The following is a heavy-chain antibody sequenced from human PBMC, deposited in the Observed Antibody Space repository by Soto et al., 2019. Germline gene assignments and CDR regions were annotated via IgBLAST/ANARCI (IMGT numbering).Heavy chain of an antibody. J-gene: IGHJ4*02. Sequence: QVQLVQSGAEVKKPGSSVKVSCKASGGTFRSYAISWVRHAPGQGLEWMGGIIPIFGTAHYAQKFQGRVTITADESTSTAYMELSSLRSEDTAVYYCAKYLRLGEGDFDYWGQGTLVTVSS. CDR3: AKYLRLGEGDFDY. CDR2: IIPIFGTA. CDR1: GGTFRSYA. V-gene: IGHV1-69*01. D-gene: IGHD3-16*01.